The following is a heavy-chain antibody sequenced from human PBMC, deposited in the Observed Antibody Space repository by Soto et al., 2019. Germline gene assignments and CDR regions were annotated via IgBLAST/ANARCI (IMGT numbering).Heavy chain of an antibody. CDR3: ARDGLVAAAPSGAFDI. Sequence: EVQLVESGGGLVQPGGSLRLSCAASGFTFSSYWMSWVRQAPGKGLEWVANIKQDGSEKYYVDSVKGRFTISRDNAKNSRYLQMNSLRAEDTAVYYCARDGLVAAAPSGAFDIWGQGTMVTVSS. CDR1: GFTFSSYW. J-gene: IGHJ3*02. V-gene: IGHV3-7*01. D-gene: IGHD6-13*01. CDR2: IKQDGSEK.